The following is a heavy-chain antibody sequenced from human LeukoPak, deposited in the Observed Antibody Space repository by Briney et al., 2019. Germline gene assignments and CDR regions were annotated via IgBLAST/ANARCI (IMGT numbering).Heavy chain of an antibody. CDR2: ISGSGGST. CDR3: AERGGPFDY. D-gene: IGHD3-10*01. J-gene: IGHJ4*02. CDR1: VFTFSSYA. V-gene: IGHV3-23*01. Sequence: GGSLRLFCATSVFTFSSYAMSWVRQAPGKGLEWVSAISGSGGSTYYADSVKGRLTISRDNSKNTLYLQMNSLRAEDTAVYYCAERGGPFDYWGQGTLVTVSS.